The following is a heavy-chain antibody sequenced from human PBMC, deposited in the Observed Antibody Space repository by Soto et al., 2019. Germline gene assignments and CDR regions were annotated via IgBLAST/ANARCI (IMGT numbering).Heavy chain of an antibody. J-gene: IGHJ3*02. D-gene: IGHD3-22*01. CDR1: SGSISSGSYY. CDR3: ARQTDSYYTFDAFDI. V-gene: IGHV4-39*01. Sequence: QLQLQESGPGLVKPSETLSLTCTVSSGSISSGSYYWDWIRQPPGKGLEWIGNIYYSGSTNYNPSLESRVTISVDTSKHQFSLKLSSVTAADTAVYYCARQTDSYYTFDAFDIWGQGTMVTVSS. CDR2: IYYSGST.